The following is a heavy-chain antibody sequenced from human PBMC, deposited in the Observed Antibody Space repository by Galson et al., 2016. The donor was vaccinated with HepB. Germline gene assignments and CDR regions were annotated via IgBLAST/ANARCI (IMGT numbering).Heavy chain of an antibody. D-gene: IGHD6-6*01. Sequence: SLRLSCAASGFTFSDFYMSWIRQAPGKGLEWVSYISSSGNTIYYAYSVEGRFTISRDNAKNSLYLEMNSLRADDTAVYYCARDPARLDYWGQGTLVTVSS. CDR2: ISSSGNTI. CDR1: GFTFSDFY. V-gene: IGHV3-11*01. J-gene: IGHJ4*02. CDR3: ARDPARLDY.